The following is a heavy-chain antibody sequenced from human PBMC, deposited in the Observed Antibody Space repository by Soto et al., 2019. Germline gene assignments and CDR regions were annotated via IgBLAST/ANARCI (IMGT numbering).Heavy chain of an antibody. CDR2: ISYDGSNK. V-gene: IGHV3-30*18. J-gene: IGHJ6*02. CDR1: GFTFSSYG. Sequence: QVQLVESGGGVVQPGRSQRLSCAASGFTFSSYGMHWVRQAPGKGLEWVAVISYDGSNKYYADSVKGRFTISRDNSKNTLYLQMNSLRAEDTAVYYCAKDSTLLWFGTGGMDVWGQGTTVTVSS. D-gene: IGHD3-10*01. CDR3: AKDSTLLWFGTGGMDV.